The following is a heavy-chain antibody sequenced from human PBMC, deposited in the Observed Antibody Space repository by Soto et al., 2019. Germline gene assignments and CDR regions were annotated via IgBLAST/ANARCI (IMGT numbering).Heavy chain of an antibody. CDR3: ARLGRPRITIFGVVNDINPNYYFDY. D-gene: IGHD3-3*01. Sequence: QVQLQESGPGLVKPSGTLSLTCAVSGGSISSSNWWSWVRQPPGKGLEWIGEIYHSGSTNYNPSLKSRVTISVDKSKNQFSLKLSSVTAADTAVYYCARLGRPRITIFGVVNDINPNYYFDYWGQGTLVTVSS. CDR1: GGSISSSNW. CDR2: IYHSGST. V-gene: IGHV4-4*02. J-gene: IGHJ4*02.